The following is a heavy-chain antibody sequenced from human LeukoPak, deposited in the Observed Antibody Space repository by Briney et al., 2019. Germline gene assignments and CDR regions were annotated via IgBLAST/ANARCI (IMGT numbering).Heavy chain of an antibody. V-gene: IGHV3-30-3*01. J-gene: IGHJ4*02. D-gene: IGHD3-22*01. CDR1: GFTFSSYA. Sequence: GGSLRLSCAASGFTFSSYAMHWVRQAPGKGLEWVAVISYDGSNKYYADSVKGRFTISRDNSKNTLYLQTNSLRAGDTAVYYCARDLYDSSGPFDYWGQGTLVTVSP. CDR2: ISYDGSNK. CDR3: ARDLYDSSGPFDY.